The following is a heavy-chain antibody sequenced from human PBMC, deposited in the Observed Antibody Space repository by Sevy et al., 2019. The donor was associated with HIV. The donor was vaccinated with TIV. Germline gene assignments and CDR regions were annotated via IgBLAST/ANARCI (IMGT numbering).Heavy chain of an antibody. Sequence: GGSLRLSCAASGFIFSNYNMKWVRQVPGKGLEWVSSISSNSNDIYYGDSVKGRFTISRDNAKNSLYLQMNSLRAEDTAVYYCARKMELLVPDYWGQGTLVTVSS. CDR2: ISSNSNDI. CDR1: GFIFSNYN. J-gene: IGHJ4*02. D-gene: IGHD2-21*02. CDR3: ARKMELLVPDY. V-gene: IGHV3-21*01.